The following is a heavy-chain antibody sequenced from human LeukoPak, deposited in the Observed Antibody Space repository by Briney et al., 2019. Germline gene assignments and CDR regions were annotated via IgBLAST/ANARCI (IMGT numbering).Heavy chain of an antibody. CDR2: ISYDASSE. CDR3: ARESIAMAGNSRGGFDY. CDR1: GFTFTGYA. Sequence: PGGSLRLSCAASGFTFTGYAMHWVRQAPGKGLEWVAVISYDASSEYYADSVKGRFTISRDNSKNTLYLQMNSLRAEDTAVYYCARESIAMAGNSRGGFDYWGQGTLVTVSS. V-gene: IGHV3-30*04. J-gene: IGHJ4*02. D-gene: IGHD6-19*01.